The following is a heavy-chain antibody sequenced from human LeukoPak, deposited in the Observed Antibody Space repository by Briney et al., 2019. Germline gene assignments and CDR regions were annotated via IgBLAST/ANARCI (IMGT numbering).Heavy chain of an antibody. D-gene: IGHD3-10*01. CDR1: GYSFTSYS. CDR2: ISGYNGNT. J-gene: IGHJ1*01. V-gene: IGHV1-18*04. CDR3: ARSSGGATYHPPQFFLH. Sequence: ASVTVSCKTSGYSFTSYSISWVRQAPGQGPEWMGWISGYNGNTHSAQKFQCRVTMTTDTSTSTAYLELRSLKSDDTAMYYCARSSGGATYHPPQFFLHWGQGTLITVSS.